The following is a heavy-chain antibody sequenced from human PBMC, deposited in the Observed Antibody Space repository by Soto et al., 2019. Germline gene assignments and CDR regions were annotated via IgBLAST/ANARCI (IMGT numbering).Heavy chain of an antibody. Sequence: GEAPKVSCNGSGYRFTSYLIGSVCQMPEKSLEWMGIIYPGDSDTRYSPSFQGQVTISADKSISTAYLQWSSLKASDTAMYYCAREGRRPHHPTPYGMDVWGQGTTVTVSS. V-gene: IGHV5-51*01. CDR2: IYPGDSDT. D-gene: IGHD2-15*01. CDR1: GYRFTSYL. CDR3: AREGRRPHHPTPYGMDV. J-gene: IGHJ6*02.